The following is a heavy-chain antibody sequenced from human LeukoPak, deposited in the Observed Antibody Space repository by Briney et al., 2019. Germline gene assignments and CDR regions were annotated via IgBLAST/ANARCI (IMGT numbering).Heavy chain of an antibody. CDR2: INPNTGNP. D-gene: IGHD6-6*01. V-gene: IGHV7-4-1*02. J-gene: IGHJ4*02. Sequence: ASVKVSCKASGYTFTNSGLNWLRQAPGQGLEWMGWINPNTGNPTYAQGFAGRFVFSLDTSVSTTYLQISSLKAEDTAMYYCAKEGSGSSLEYWGQGTLVTVSS. CDR3: AKEGSGSSLEY. CDR1: GYTFTNSG.